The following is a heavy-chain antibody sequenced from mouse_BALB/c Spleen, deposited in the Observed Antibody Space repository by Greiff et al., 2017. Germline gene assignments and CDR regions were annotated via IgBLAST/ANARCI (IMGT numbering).Heavy chain of an antibody. V-gene: IGHV1-18*01. Sequence: VQLKQSGPELVKPGASVKIPCKASGYTFTDYNMDWVKQSHGKSLEWIGDINPNNGGTIYNQKFKGKATLTVDKSSSTAYMELRSLTSEDTAVYYCARSGPDYYGSQAWFAYWGQGTLVTVSA. CDR2: INPNNGGT. J-gene: IGHJ3*01. CDR3: ARSGPDYYGSQAWFAY. CDR1: GYTFTDYN. D-gene: IGHD1-1*01.